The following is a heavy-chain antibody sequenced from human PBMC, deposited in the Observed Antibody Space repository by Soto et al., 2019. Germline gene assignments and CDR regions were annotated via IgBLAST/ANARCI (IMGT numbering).Heavy chain of an antibody. J-gene: IGHJ5*02. CDR1: GFTFSSYG. CDR2: ISYDGNNK. D-gene: IGHD4-17*01. Sequence: QVQLVESGGGVVQPGRSLRLSCAASGFTFSSYGMHWVRQAPGKGLEWVAVISYDGNNKYYADSGKGRFTISRDNFKNTRFLQVSSLRAEDTAVYYCAKDLLLNTVTPTGSWGQGTLVTVSS. V-gene: IGHV3-30*18. CDR3: AKDLLLNTVTPTGS.